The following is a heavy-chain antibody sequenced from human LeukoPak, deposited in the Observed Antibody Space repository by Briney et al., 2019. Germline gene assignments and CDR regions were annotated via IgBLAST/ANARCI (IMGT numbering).Heavy chain of an antibody. CDR1: GFIFNSYG. J-gene: IGHJ4*02. CDR2: IRYDGSNK. V-gene: IGHV3-30*02. D-gene: IGHD3-22*01. CDR3: ARVLHKRNYDSSTYYGY. Sequence: TGGSLRLSCAASGFIFNSYGMHWVRQAPGKGLEWVAFIRYDGSNKYYADSVKGRFTISRDNAKNTLYLQMNSLRAEGTAVYYCARVLHKRNYDSSTYYGYWGQGTLVTVSS.